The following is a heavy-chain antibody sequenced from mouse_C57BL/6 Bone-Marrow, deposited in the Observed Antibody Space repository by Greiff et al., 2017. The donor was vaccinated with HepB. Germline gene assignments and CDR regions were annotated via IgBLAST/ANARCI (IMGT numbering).Heavy chain of an antibody. CDR3: ARSLDSSGFKDY. D-gene: IGHD3-2*02. V-gene: IGHV1-4*01. Sequence: QVQLQQSGAELARPGASVKMSCKASGYTFTSYTMHWVKQRPGQGLEWIGYINPSSGYTKYNQKFKDKATLTADTSSSTAYMQLSSLTSEDSAVYYCARSLDSSGFKDYWGQGTTLTVSS. CDR1: GYTFTSYT. CDR2: INPSSGYT. J-gene: IGHJ2*01.